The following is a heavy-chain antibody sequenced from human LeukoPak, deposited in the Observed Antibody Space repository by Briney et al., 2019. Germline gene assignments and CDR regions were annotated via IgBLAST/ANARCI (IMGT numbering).Heavy chain of an antibody. CDR1: EHTFANYW. V-gene: IGHV5-51*01. Sequence: GESLKISCKGSEHTFANYWIAWVRQMPGKGLEWMGLIYPGDSETRYSPSFQGQVTISADNSISTAYLQWSSLKASDTAMYYCARKAYSGYDSSWFDPWGQETLVTVSS. J-gene: IGHJ5*02. CDR2: IYPGDSET. CDR3: ARKAYSGYDSSWFDP. D-gene: IGHD5-12*01.